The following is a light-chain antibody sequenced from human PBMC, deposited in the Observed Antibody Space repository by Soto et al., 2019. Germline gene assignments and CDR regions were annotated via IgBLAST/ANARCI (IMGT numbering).Light chain of an antibody. CDR2: GAS. Sequence: EIVLTQSPGTLSLSPGERATLSCRASQSVSSSYFAWHQQTPGQAPRLLIYGASSRATGIPDRISGSGSGTDFTLTISRLEPEDFAEYYCQQYSSSPTFGGGTKVEIK. V-gene: IGKV3-20*01. CDR3: QQYSSSPT. CDR1: QSVSSSY. J-gene: IGKJ4*01.